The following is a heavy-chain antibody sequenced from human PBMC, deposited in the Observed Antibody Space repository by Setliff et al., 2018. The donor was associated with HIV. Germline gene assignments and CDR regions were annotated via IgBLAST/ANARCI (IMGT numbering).Heavy chain of an antibody. J-gene: IGHJ4*02. D-gene: IGHD1-26*01. V-gene: IGHV3-11*03. CDR1: GFTFSDYF. CDR3: ARYSGSYFDY. CDR2: ISSSSSYT. Sequence: PGGSLSLSCAASGFTFSDYFMSWIRQAPGKGLEWVSYISSSSSYTNYADSVKGRFTISRDNAKNSLYLQMNSLRAEDTAVYYCARYSGSYFDYWGQGSLVTVSS.